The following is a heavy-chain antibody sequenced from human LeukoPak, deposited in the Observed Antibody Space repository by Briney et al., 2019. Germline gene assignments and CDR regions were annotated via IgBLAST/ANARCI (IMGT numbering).Heavy chain of an antibody. Sequence: ASVKVSCKASGYTFTGYYMHWVRQAPGQGLEWMGWINPNSGGTNYAQKFQGRVTITRDTYITTAYMELSRLRSDDTAVYYCARGGDYYDSTVLPDAFDIWGQGTMVTVSS. D-gene: IGHD3-22*01. J-gene: IGHJ3*02. CDR2: INPNSGGT. CDR3: ARGGDYYDSTVLPDAFDI. CDR1: GYTFTGYY. V-gene: IGHV1-2*02.